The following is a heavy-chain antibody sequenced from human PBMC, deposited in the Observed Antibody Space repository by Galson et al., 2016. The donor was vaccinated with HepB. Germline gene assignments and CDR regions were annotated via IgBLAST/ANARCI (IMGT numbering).Heavy chain of an antibody. J-gene: IGHJ4*02. CDR2: IHPGDSSI. V-gene: IGHV5-51*01. D-gene: IGHD1-26*01. CDR3: ARVLSGSYSGLDY. CDR1: GYSFTSHL. Sequence: QSGAEVNKPGESLKISCKGFGYSFTSHLIAWVRQMPGKGLESMGIIHPGDSSILYSPSFQGQVTISADKSINTAYLSLKASHNAMYFCARVLSGSYSGLDYWGKETLVTVSS.